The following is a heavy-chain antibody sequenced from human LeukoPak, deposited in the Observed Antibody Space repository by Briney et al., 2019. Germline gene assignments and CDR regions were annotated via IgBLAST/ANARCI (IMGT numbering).Heavy chain of an antibody. V-gene: IGHV1-2*02. CDR3: ARDLYQRGYNFDY. CDR2: INPNSGGT. J-gene: IGHJ4*02. Sequence: ASVKVSCKASGYTFTGYYMHWVRQAPGQGLKWMGWINPNSGGTNYAQKFQGRVTMTRDTSISTAYMGLSRLRSDDTAVYYCARDLYQRGYNFDYWGQGTLVTVSS. D-gene: IGHD5-24*01. CDR1: GYTFTGYY.